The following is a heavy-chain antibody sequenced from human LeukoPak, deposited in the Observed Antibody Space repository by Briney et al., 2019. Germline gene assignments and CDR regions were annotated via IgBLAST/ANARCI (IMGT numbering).Heavy chain of an antibody. CDR3: ARVSSGMRDAFDI. V-gene: IGHV1-46*01. D-gene: IGHD6-19*01. CDR1: GYTFTSYY. Sequence: ASVKVSCKASGYTFTSYYMHWVRQALGQGLEWMGIINPSGGSTSYAQKFQGRVTMTRDTSTSTVYMELSSLRSEDTAVYYCARVSSGMRDAFDIWGQGTMVTVSS. J-gene: IGHJ3*02. CDR2: INPSGGST.